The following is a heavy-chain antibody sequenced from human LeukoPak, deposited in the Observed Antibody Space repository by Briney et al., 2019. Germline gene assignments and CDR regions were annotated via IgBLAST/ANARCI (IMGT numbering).Heavy chain of an antibody. CDR3: ARAPGGWFDP. Sequence: SGTLSLTCTVSGGSISSYYWSWIRQPPGKGLEWIGYIYTSGSTNYNPSLKSRVTISVDTSKNQFSLKLSSVTAADTAVYYCARAPGGWFDPWGQGTLVTVSS. CDR1: GGSISSYY. V-gene: IGHV4-4*09. J-gene: IGHJ5*02. CDR2: IYTSGST. D-gene: IGHD1-1*01.